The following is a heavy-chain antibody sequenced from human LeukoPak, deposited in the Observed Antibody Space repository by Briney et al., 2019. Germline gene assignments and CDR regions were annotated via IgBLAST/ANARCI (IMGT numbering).Heavy chain of an antibody. CDR1: GFTVSSNY. Sequence: GGSLRLSCAASGFTVSSNYMTWVRQAPGKGLKWVSVIYSGGSTYYEDSVEGRFTTSRDNSKNTLYLQMNSLRVEDTAVYYCAKEGEGGYFDYWGQGTLVTVSS. CDR2: IYSGGST. CDR3: AKEGEGGYFDY. V-gene: IGHV3-66*01. J-gene: IGHJ4*02. D-gene: IGHD3-10*01.